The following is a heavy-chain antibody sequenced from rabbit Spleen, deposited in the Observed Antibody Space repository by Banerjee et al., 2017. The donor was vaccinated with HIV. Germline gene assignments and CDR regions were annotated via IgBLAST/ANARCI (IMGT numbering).Heavy chain of an antibody. Sequence: QEQLVESGGGLVQPGGSLKVSCKASGFDLSSYGVSWVRQAPGKGLEWIGYIDPIFGGTYYASWVNGRFTISSHNAQNTLFLQLNSLTVADTATYFCVREVAARFGLWGPGTLVTVS. V-gene: IGHV1S47*01. CDR2: IDPIFGGT. D-gene: IGHD4-1*01. J-gene: IGHJ4*01. CDR3: VREVAARFGL. CDR1: GFDLSSYG.